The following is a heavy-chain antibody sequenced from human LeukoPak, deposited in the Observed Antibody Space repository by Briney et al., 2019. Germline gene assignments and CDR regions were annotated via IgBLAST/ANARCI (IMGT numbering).Heavy chain of an antibody. J-gene: IGHJ4*02. D-gene: IGHD6-19*01. CDR1: GFTFSSYG. V-gene: IGHV3-30*18. CDR2: ISYDGSNK. Sequence: GGSLRLSCAASGFTFSSYGMHWVRQAPGKGLEWVAVISYDGSNKYYADSVKGRFTISRDNSKNTLYLQMNSLRAEDTAVYYCAKERDSSGWYFVVDYWGQGTLVTVSS. CDR3: AKERDSSGWYFVVDY.